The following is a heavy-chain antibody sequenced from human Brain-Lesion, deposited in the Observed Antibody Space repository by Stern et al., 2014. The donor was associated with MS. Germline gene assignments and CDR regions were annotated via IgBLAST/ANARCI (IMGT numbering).Heavy chain of an antibody. CDR2: VSYDGSNK. D-gene: IGHD2/OR15-2a*01. Sequence: LVESGGGVVQPGRPLRLSCVASGFTFGSCALHWVRQAPGKGVEWVAGVSYDGSNKYYADSVKGRFTISRDNSQNTLYMQMSSLRTEDTAVYYCAKDRQYLTYFFDHWGQGSLVTVSS. CDR1: GFTFGSCA. V-gene: IGHV3-30*18. CDR3: AKDRQYLTYFFDH. J-gene: IGHJ5*02.